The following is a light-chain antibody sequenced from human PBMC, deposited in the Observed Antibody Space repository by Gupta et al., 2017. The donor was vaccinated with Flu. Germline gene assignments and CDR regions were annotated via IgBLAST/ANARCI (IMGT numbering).Light chain of an antibody. V-gene: IGLV6-57*03. J-gene: IGLJ2*01. CDR1: SGSIASNY. Sequence: NFMLTQPHSVSESPGKTVTISCTRSSGSIASNYVQWFQQRPGSAPTTVIYEDNQRPSGVPDRFSGSIDSSSTSVSITISGLKTEDESYYYCQYYDNNNVVLGGGTKLTVL. CDR2: EDN. CDR3: QYYDNNNVV.